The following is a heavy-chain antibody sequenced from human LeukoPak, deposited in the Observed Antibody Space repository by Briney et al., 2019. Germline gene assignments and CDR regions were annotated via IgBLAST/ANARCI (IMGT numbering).Heavy chain of an antibody. Sequence: PGGSLRLSCAVSGHTFSNYGMHWVRQAPGKGLEWVAFIRYDASNKYYADSVKGRFTISRDNSENTLYLQMNRLGVEDTAIYYCAGDFDYWGQGTLVTVSS. CDR2: IRYDASNK. J-gene: IGHJ4*02. V-gene: IGHV3-30*02. CDR3: AGDFDY. CDR1: GHTFSNYG.